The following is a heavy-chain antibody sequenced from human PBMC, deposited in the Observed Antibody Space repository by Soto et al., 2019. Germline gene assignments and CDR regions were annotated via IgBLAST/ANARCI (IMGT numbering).Heavy chain of an antibody. CDR2: ISYDGSNK. V-gene: IGHV3-30*18. D-gene: IGHD2-8*02. CDR3: AKDRAVTGYYYYGMDV. Sequence: GGSLRLSCAASGFTFSSYGMHWVRQAPGKGLEWVAVISYDGSNKYYADSVKGRFTISRDNSKNTLYLQMNSLRAEDTAVYYCAKDRAVTGYYYYGMDVWGQGTTVTVS. J-gene: IGHJ6*02. CDR1: GFTFSSYG.